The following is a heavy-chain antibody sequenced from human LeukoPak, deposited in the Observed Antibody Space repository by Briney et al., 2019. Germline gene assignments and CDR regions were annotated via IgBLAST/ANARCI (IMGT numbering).Heavy chain of an antibody. CDR1: GYTFTGYY. D-gene: IGHD6-19*01. Sequence: ASVKVSCKASGYTFTGYYMHWVRQAPGQGLGRMGWINPNSGGTNYAQKFQGRVTMTRDTSISTAYMELSRLRSDDTAVYYCARIIAVAGSFAVRAYYYYGMDVWGQGTTVTVSS. CDR2: INPNSGGT. J-gene: IGHJ6*02. V-gene: IGHV1-2*02. CDR3: ARIIAVAGSFAVRAYYYYGMDV.